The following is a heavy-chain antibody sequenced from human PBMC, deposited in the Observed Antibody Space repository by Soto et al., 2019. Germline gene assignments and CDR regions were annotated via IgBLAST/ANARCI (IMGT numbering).Heavy chain of an antibody. J-gene: IGHJ5*02. Sequence: EVQLVESGGGLVQPGRSLRLSCAASGFTFDDYAMHWVRQVPGKGLEWVSGINWSGGVIAYEDSVKGRFTISRDNAKNSLNLQMNSLRVEDTAMYHCAKGPPTTVTTFGLCFVAWGQRPLVTVAS. CDR2: INWSGGVI. CDR1: GFTFDDYA. V-gene: IGHV3-9*01. D-gene: IGHD4-17*01. CDR3: AKGPPTTVTTFGLCFVA.